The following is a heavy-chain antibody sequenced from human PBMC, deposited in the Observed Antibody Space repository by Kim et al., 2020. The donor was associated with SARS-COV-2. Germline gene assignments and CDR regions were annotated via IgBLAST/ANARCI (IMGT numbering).Heavy chain of an antibody. D-gene: IGHD1-1*01. Sequence: ISYADSVKGRFTISRDDAKNSLYLQMNSRRAEDTAVYYCARDVRPEPFDYWGQGTLVTVSS. V-gene: IGHV3-48*03. CDR2: I. J-gene: IGHJ4*02. CDR3: ARDVRPEPFDY.